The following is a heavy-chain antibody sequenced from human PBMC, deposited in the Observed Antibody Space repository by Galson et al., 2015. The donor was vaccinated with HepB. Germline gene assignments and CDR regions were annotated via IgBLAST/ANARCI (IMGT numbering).Heavy chain of an antibody. CDR2: ISGSGGST. CDR3: AKLPSSSTVSRYMDV. D-gene: IGHD4-17*01. V-gene: IGHV3-23*01. Sequence: SLRLSCAASGFTFSNYAMSWVRQAPGEGLEWVSGISGSGGSTYYADSVKGRFTISRDNSKNTLYLQMNSLRAGDTAIYYCAKLPSSSTVSRYMDVWGKGTTVTVSS. J-gene: IGHJ6*04. CDR1: GFTFSNYA.